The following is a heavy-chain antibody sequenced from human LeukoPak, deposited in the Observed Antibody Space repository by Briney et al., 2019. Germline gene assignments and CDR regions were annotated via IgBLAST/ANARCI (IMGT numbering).Heavy chain of an antibody. J-gene: IGHJ4*02. CDR1: GGSFSGYY. CDR3: ARRGFDYYGSGRTFDY. CDR2: INHSGST. Sequence: PSETLSLTCAVYGGSFSGYYWSWIRQPPGKGLEWIGEINHSGSTNYNPSLKSRVTISADTSKNQFSLKLSSVTAADTAVYYCARRGFDYYGSGRTFDYWGQGTLVTVSS. D-gene: IGHD3-10*01. V-gene: IGHV4-34*01.